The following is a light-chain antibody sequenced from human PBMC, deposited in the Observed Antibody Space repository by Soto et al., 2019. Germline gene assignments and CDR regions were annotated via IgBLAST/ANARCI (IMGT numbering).Light chain of an antibody. V-gene: IGKV3-20*01. CDR3: KQYGTSCWT. CDR1: QSVTSNY. Sequence: EIVLTQSPGTLSLSPGERGTLSCRTSQSVTSNYVAWYQQKPGQAPRLLIYGASTRATGIPDRFSGSGSGTDFTLTISRLEPEDFGVYYCKQYGTSCWTFGQGTKEEIK. CDR2: GAS. J-gene: IGKJ1*01.